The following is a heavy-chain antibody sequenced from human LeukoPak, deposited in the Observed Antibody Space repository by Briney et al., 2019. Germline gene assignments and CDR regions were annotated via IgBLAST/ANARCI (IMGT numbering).Heavy chain of an antibody. V-gene: IGHV3-23*01. CDR1: GFTFRNAW. CDR2: ISVGGLYT. CDR3: VKEGSHSDGGHSPTFDS. D-gene: IGHD5-24*01. Sequence: GGSLRLSCAASGFTFRNAWMDWVRQVPGKGLEWVSAISVGGLYTYYADSVRGRFTISRDNSKSALYLQMNSLRSEDTAMYHCVKEGSHSDGGHSPTFDSWGLGTLVTASS. J-gene: IGHJ4*02.